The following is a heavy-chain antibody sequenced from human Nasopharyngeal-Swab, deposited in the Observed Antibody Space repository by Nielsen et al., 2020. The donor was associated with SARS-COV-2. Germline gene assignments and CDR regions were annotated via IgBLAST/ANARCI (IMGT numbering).Heavy chain of an antibody. CDR2: IWYDGSNK. CDR1: GFTFSTFG. CDR3: ARDEAGTANSGFDY. J-gene: IGHJ4*02. Sequence: GESLKISCAASGFTFSTFGMHWVRQAPGKGLEWVAVIWYDGSNKYYADSVKGRFTISRDNSKNTLYLQMNSLRAEDTAIYYRARDEAGTANSGFDYWSQGTLVTVSS. D-gene: IGHD1-1*01. V-gene: IGHV3-33*01.